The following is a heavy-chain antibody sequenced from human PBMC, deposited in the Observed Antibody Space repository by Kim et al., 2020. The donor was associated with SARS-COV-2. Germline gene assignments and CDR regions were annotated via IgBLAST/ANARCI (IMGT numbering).Heavy chain of an antibody. Sequence: TYYADSVKGRFTNSRDNAKNSLYLQMNSLRAEETAVYYCARERGRAFDYWGQGTLVTVSS. J-gene: IGHJ4*02. D-gene: IGHD2-15*01. CDR3: ARERGRAFDY. CDR2: T. V-gene: IGHV3-11*01.